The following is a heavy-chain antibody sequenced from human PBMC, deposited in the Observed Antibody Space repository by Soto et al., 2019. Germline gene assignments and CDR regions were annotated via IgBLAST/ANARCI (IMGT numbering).Heavy chain of an antibody. Sequence: SETLSLTCAVYGGSFSGYYWSWIRQPPGKGLEWIGEINHSGSTNYNPSLKSRVTISVDTSKNQFSLKLSSVTAADTAVYYCARGGLGGGYCSSTSCSRYNWFDPWGQGTLVTVSS. CDR1: GGSFSGYY. V-gene: IGHV4-34*01. CDR2: INHSGST. CDR3: ARGGLGGGYCSSTSCSRYNWFDP. J-gene: IGHJ5*02. D-gene: IGHD2-2*01.